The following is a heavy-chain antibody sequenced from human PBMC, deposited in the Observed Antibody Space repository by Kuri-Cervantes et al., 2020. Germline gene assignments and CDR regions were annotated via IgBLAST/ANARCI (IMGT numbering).Heavy chain of an antibody. V-gene: IGHV1-18*01. CDR2: ISAYNGNT. CDR3: ARVKQLWSVIDAFDI. D-gene: IGHD5-18*01. CDR1: GYTFTSYG. J-gene: IGHJ3*02. Sequence: ASVKVSCKASGYTFTSYGISWVRQAPGQGLEWMGWISAYNGNTNYAQKLRGRVTMTTDTSTSTAYMELRSLRSDDTAVYYCARVKQLWSVIDAFDIWGQGTMVTVSS.